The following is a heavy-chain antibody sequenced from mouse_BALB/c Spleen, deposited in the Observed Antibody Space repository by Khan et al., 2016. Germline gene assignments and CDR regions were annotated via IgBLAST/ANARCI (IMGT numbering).Heavy chain of an antibody. Sequence: QLEESGPGLVKPSQSLSLTCTVTGYSITSDYAWNWIRQFPGNKLVWLGYISYSGDTHSNPSLTSRISITRDTSKNQFFLQLNSVTAEDTATYYGAREDYSWFAYWGQGTLVTVSA. V-gene: IGHV3-2*02. D-gene: IGHD1-1*02. CDR3: AREDYSWFAY. CDR1: GYSITSDYA. CDR2: ISYSGDT. J-gene: IGHJ3*01.